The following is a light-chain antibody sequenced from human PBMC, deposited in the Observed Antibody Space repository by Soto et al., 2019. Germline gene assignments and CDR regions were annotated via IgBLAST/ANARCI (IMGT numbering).Light chain of an antibody. J-gene: IGKJ1*01. CDR1: QTVERW. CDR2: DVS. CDR3: QHYNSYSEA. V-gene: IGKV1-5*01. Sequence: DIQMTQSPSTLSASVGDRVTITCRASQTVERWLAWYQQKPGKAPNLVISDVSSLERGVPSRFSGSGSGTEFTLTISGLQPDDFATYYCQHYNSYSEAFGQGTKVDIK.